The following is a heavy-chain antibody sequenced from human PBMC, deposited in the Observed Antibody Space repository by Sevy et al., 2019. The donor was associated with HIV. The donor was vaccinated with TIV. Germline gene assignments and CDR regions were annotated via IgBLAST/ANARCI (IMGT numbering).Heavy chain of an antibody. CDR2: ISSSSSTI. V-gene: IGHV3-48*02. CDR1: GFTFSTYS. CDR3: ARLVRGPIFGAHSLDV. Sequence: GGSLRLSCAASGFTFSTYSMNWVRQAPGKGLEWLSYISSSSSTIYYADSVKGRFTISRDNAKNSLYLQMNSLRDEDTAVYYCARLVRGPIFGAHSLDVWGQGTTVTVSS. J-gene: IGHJ6*02. D-gene: IGHD3-10*01.